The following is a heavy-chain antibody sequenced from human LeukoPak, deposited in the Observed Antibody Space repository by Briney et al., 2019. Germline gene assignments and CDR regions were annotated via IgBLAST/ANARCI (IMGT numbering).Heavy chain of an antibody. Sequence: GGSLRLSCAASGFTFSSYGMHWVRQAPGKGLEWVAVIWYDGSNKYYADSVKGRFTISRGNSKNTLYLQMNSLRAEDTAVYYCARAPGAYCGGDCYSGFDYWGQGTLVTVSS. CDR3: ARAPGAYCGGDCYSGFDY. V-gene: IGHV3-33*01. CDR1: GFTFSSYG. J-gene: IGHJ4*02. D-gene: IGHD2-21*02. CDR2: IWYDGSNK.